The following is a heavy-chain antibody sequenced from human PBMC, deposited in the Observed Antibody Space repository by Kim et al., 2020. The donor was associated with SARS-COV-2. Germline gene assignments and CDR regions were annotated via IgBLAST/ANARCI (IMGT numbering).Heavy chain of an antibody. CDR3: ARDGQLALGAYYFDY. CDR1: GYTFTSYG. D-gene: IGHD6-6*01. V-gene: IGHV1-18*04. Sequence: ASVKVSCKASGYTFTSYGISWVRQAPGQGLEWMGWISAYNGNTNYAQKLQGRVTMTTDTSTSTAYMELRSLRSDDTAVYYCARDGQLALGAYYFDYWGQGTLVTVSS. J-gene: IGHJ4*02. CDR2: ISAYNGNT.